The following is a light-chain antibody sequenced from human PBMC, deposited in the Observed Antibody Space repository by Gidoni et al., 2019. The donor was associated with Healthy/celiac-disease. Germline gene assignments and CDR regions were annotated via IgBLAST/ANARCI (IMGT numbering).Light chain of an antibody. Sequence: EIFLTQSPATLSLSPGERATLSCRASQSVSSYLAWYQQKPGQAPRLLIYDASNRATGIPARFSGSGSGTDFTLNISSLEPEDFAVYYCQQRSNWPPMLTFGGGTKVEIK. V-gene: IGKV3-11*01. J-gene: IGKJ4*01. CDR2: DAS. CDR3: QQRSNWPPMLT. CDR1: QSVSSY.